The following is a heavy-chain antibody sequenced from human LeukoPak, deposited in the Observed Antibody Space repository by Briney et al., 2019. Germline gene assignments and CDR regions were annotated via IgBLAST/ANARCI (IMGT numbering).Heavy chain of an antibody. Sequence: GGSLRLSCAASGFTFSSYAMHWVRQAPGKGLEWVAVISYDGTNKFYADSVKGRFTISRDNSKNTLFLQMNSLSAEDTAVYYCSKELYCTTWFDDWGQGTMVTVSS. J-gene: IGHJ5*02. CDR3: SKELYCTTWFDD. CDR1: GFTFSSYA. CDR2: ISYDGTNK. D-gene: IGHD1-14*01. V-gene: IGHV3-30*18.